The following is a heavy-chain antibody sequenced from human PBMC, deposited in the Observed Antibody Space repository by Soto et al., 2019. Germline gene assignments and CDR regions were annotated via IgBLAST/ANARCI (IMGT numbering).Heavy chain of an antibody. J-gene: IGHJ4*02. Sequence: SETLSLTCTVSGGSISSGGYYWSWIRQHPGKGLERIGYIYYSGSTYYNPSLKSRVTISVDTSKNQFSLKLSSVTAADTAVYYCASGLVRSPPHPTIAAADYWGQGTLVTVSS. CDR3: ASGLVRSPPHPTIAAADY. CDR2: IYYSGST. D-gene: IGHD6-13*01. CDR1: GGSISSGGYY. V-gene: IGHV4-31*03.